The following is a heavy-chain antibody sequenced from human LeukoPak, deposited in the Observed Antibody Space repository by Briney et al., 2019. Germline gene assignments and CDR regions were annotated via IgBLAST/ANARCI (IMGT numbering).Heavy chain of an antibody. J-gene: IGHJ5*02. CDR2: IFYSGSA. CDR1: GDSISSTSYY. D-gene: IGHD2-21*02. CDR3: ARQQSDTSLFDP. V-gene: IGHV4-39*01. Sequence: SETLSLTCIVSGDSISSTSYYWAWIRQPPGKGLEWIGMIFYSGSAYYTPSLRGRVTLSVDTSRNQFSLNLVSVTAADTGVYFCARQQSDTSLFDPWGQGTLVTVSS.